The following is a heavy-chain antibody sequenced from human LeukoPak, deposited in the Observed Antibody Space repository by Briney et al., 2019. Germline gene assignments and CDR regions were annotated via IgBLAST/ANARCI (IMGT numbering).Heavy chain of an antibody. Sequence: GGSLRLSCAASGFTFSTYSMNWVRQTPGKGLEWVSYISSSSSTIYYADSVKGRFTISRDNSKNTLYLQMNSLKVEDTAVYYCARGELSTFDYWGQGTLVTVSS. CDR1: GFTFSTYS. D-gene: IGHD3-16*02. CDR2: ISSSSSTI. CDR3: ARGELSTFDY. V-gene: IGHV3-48*01. J-gene: IGHJ4*02.